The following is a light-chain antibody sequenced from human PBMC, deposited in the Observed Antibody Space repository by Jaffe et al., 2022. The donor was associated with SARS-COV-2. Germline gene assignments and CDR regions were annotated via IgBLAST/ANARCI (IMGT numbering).Light chain of an antibody. CDR3: CSYAGSSTFYV. Sequence: QSALTQPASVSGSPGQSITISCTGTSSDVGSYNLVSWYQQHPGKAPKLMIYEGDKRPSGVSNRFSASKSGNTASLTISGLQAEDEADYYCCSYAGSSTFYVFGTGTKVTVL. V-gene: IGLV2-23*01. J-gene: IGLJ1*01. CDR1: SSDVGSYNL. CDR2: EGD.